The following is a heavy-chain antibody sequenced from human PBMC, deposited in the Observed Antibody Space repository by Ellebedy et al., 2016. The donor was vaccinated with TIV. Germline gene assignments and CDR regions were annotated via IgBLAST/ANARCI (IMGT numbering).Heavy chain of an antibody. CDR2: ISSSSSTI. J-gene: IGHJ4*02. Sequence: GESLKISCAASGFTFSSYSMNWVRQAPGKGLEWVSYISSSSSTIYYADSVKGRFTISRDNAKNSLYLQMNSLRAEDTAVYYCARGSLDFDYWGQGTLVTVSS. V-gene: IGHV3-48*04. D-gene: IGHD3-10*01. CDR3: ARGSLDFDY. CDR1: GFTFSSYS.